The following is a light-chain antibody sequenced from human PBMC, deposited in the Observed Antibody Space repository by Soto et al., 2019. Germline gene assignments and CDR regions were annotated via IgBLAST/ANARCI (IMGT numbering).Light chain of an antibody. CDR1: SSDAGGYNY. Sequence: QAVLTQPPSASGSPGQSVTISCTGTSSDAGGYNYVSWYQHHPGKAPKLMIYEVSKRPSGVPDRFSGSKSGNTASLTVSGLQADDEADYYCSSDAGNDKYVFGSGTKVTVL. CDR3: SSDAGNDKYV. V-gene: IGLV2-8*01. J-gene: IGLJ1*01. CDR2: EVS.